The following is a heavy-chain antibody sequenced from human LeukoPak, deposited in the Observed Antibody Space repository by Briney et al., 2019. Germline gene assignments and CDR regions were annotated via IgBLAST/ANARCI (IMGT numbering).Heavy chain of an antibody. Sequence: GGSLRLSCGVSGFTFISFTMTWVRQAPGKGLEWVSAISDTGFYTYYADSVKGRFTISRDNSKTTLYLQMNSLSAEDTAVYYCAKDRLWYYGSEKYYRDTYFDFWGQGTLVTVPS. J-gene: IGHJ4*02. V-gene: IGHV3-23*01. CDR2: ISDTGFYT. D-gene: IGHD3-10*01. CDR3: AKDRLWYYGSEKYYRDTYFDF. CDR1: GFTFISFT.